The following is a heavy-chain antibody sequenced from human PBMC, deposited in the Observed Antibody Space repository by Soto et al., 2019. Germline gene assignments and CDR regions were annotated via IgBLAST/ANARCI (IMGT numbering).Heavy chain of an antibody. Sequence: PGESLKISCKGSGYSFASYWIGWVRQMPGKGLEWMGIIYPGDSNTKYSPSFQGQVTISAYKSISTSYLQWSSLMASDTAMYYCARPLTTVTAGGYYYGMDVWGQGTTVTVSS. V-gene: IGHV5-51*01. J-gene: IGHJ6*02. CDR3: ARPLTTVTAGGYYYGMDV. CDR1: GYSFASYW. CDR2: IYPGDSNT. D-gene: IGHD4-17*01.